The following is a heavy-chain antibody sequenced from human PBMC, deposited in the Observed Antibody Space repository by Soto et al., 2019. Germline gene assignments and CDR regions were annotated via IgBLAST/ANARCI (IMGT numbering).Heavy chain of an antibody. V-gene: IGHV4-61*01. CDR2: IYYTGST. J-gene: IGHJ4*02. CDR1: GGSVTSGSYF. D-gene: IGHD6-6*01. CDR3: ARGNGAAHTTGNFDY. Sequence: SETLSLTCTVSGGSVTSGSYFWSWIRQPPGKGLEWIGYIYYTGSTNYNPSLKSRVTISIDTSKNKFSLKLSSVTAADTAVYYCARGNGAAHTTGNFDYWGQGTLVTVSS.